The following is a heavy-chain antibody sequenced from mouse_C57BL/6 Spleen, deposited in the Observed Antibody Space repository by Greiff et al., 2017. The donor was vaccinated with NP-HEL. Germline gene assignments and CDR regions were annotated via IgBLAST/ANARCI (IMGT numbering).Heavy chain of an antibody. CDR2: IHPNSGST. Sequence: VQLQQPGAELVKPGASVKLSCKASGYTFTSYWMHWVKQRPGQGLEWIGMIHPNSGSTNYNEKFKSKATLTVDKSSSTAYMQLSSLTSEDSAVYYCARDYEYDANPWYFDVWGAGSTVTVSS. D-gene: IGHD2-4*01. J-gene: IGHJ1*01. CDR1: GYTFTSYW. CDR3: ARDYEYDANPWYFDV. V-gene: IGHV1-64*01.